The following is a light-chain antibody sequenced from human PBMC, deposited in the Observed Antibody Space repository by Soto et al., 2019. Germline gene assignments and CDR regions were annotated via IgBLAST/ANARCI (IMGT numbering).Light chain of an antibody. CDR2: GAS. CDR3: QQYNNWPLT. V-gene: IGKV3D-15*01. Sequence: EKVMTQSPATLSVSPGERAALSCRASQSIGSTLAWYQQKPGQAPRLLIYGASTRATGIPARFSGSGSGTEFTLTISSLQSEDFAVYNCQQYNNWPLTFGGGTKLEIK. J-gene: IGKJ4*01. CDR1: QSIGST.